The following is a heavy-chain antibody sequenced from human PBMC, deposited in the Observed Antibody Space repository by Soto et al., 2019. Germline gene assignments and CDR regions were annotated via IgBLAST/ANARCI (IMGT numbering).Heavy chain of an antibody. Sequence: QVQLMQSGAEVKKPGASVKVSCKASGYTFTSYNVHWVRQAPGQGLEWMGIIYASGGSTTYAQNFRGRLTVTRDTSTSTVYMELSSLRSDDTAVYYCFRGGVPDYGKEGRYWGQGTLVTVSS. CDR2: IYASGGST. V-gene: IGHV1-46*01. D-gene: IGHD4-17*01. J-gene: IGHJ4*02. CDR1: GYTFTSYN. CDR3: FRGGVPDYGKEGRY.